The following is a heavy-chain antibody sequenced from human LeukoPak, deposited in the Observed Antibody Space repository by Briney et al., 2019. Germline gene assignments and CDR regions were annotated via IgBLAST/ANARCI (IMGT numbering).Heavy chain of an antibody. D-gene: IGHD3-10*02. J-gene: IGHJ5*02. CDR2: IIPIFGTA. Sequence: SVKVSCKASGGTFSSYAISWVRQAPGQGLEWMGGIIPIFGTANYAQKFQGRVTTTTDESTSTAYMELSSLRSEDTAVYYCARGTSVRGVIRWFDPWGQGTLVTVSS. V-gene: IGHV1-69*05. CDR3: ARGTSVRGVIRWFDP. CDR1: GGTFSSYA.